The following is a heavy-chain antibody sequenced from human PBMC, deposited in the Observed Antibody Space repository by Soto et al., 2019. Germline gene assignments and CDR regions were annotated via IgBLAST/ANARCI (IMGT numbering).Heavy chain of an antibody. Sequence: GGSLRLSCAASGFTFSSYGMHWVRQAPGKGLEWVAVIWYDGSNKYYADSVKGRFTISRDNSKNTLYLQMNSLRAEDTAVYYCARDQGIQLHYCYYGMDVWGQGTTVTVSS. CDR3: ARDQGIQLHYCYYGMDV. V-gene: IGHV3-33*01. J-gene: IGHJ6*02. CDR1: GFTFSSYG. D-gene: IGHD5-18*01. CDR2: IWYDGSNK.